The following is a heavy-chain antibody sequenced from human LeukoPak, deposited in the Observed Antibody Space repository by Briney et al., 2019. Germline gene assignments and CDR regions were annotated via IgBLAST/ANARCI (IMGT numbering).Heavy chain of an antibody. V-gene: IGHV4-30-2*01. Sequence: PSETLSLTCAVSGGSISSGGYSWSWIRQPPGKGLEWIGYIYHSGSTYYNPSLKSRVTISVDRSKNQFSLKLSSVTAADTAVYYCARGDSSSWYAIYFDYWGQGTLVTVSS. CDR1: GGSISSGGYS. J-gene: IGHJ4*02. CDR3: ARGDSSSWYAIYFDY. D-gene: IGHD6-13*01. CDR2: IYHSGST.